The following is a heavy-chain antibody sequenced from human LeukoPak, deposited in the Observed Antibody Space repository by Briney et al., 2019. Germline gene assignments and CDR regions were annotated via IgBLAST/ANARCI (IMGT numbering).Heavy chain of an antibody. CDR1: GGSISSYY. J-gene: IGHJ4*02. Sequence: PSETLSLTCTVSGGSISSYYWSWIRQPAGKGLEWIGRIYTSGSTNYNPSLKSRVTISVDKSKNQFSLKLSSVTAADTAVYCCARSGYCSSTSCYAVDYFDYWGQGTLVTVSS. CDR3: ARSGYCSSTSCYAVDYFDY. D-gene: IGHD2-2*01. V-gene: IGHV4-4*07. CDR2: IYTSGST.